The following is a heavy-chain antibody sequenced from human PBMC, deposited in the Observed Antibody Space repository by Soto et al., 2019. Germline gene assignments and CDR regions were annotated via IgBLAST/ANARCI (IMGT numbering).Heavy chain of an antibody. CDR3: ARDPPFMDV. Sequence: ASVKVSCKASGYTFTSYGISWVRQAPGQGLEWMGWISAYNGNTNYAQKLQGRVTMTTDTSTSTVYMELSSLRSEDTAVYYCARDPPFMDVWGQGTTVTVSS. J-gene: IGHJ6*02. V-gene: IGHV1-18*01. CDR2: ISAYNGNT. CDR1: GYTFTSYG.